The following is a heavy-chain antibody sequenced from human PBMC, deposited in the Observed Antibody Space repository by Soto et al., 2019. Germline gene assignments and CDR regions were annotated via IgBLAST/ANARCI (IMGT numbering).Heavy chain of an antibody. CDR3: ARVPTVSTGFDY. Sequence: SETLSLTCAVSSGSISSSNWWSWVRQPPGKGLEWIGEIYHSGSTNYNPSLKSRVTISVDKSKNQFSLKLSSVTAADTAVYYCARVPTVSTGFDYWGQGTLVTVSS. V-gene: IGHV4-4*02. D-gene: IGHD4-4*01. CDR2: IYHSGST. J-gene: IGHJ4*02. CDR1: SGSISSSNW.